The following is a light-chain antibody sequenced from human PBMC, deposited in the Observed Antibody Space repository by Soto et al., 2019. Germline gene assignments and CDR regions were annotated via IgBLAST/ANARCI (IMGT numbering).Light chain of an antibody. J-gene: IGKJ4*01. CDR2: AAS. CDR1: KSISSY. V-gene: IGKV1-39*01. Sequence: DIQMTQSPSSLSASVGDRVTITCRASKSISSYLNWYKQKPGKAPKLLIYAASSLQSGVPSRFSGSGSGTDFTLNISSLQPEDFATYYCQQSFRTPLTFGGGTKVEIK. CDR3: QQSFRTPLT.